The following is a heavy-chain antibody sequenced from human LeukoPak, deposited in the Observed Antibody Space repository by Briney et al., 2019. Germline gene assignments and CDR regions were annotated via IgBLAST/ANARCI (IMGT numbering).Heavy chain of an antibody. V-gene: IGHV3-7*01. CDR3: ARLVEMATTLIYPFDY. D-gene: IGHD5-12*01. CDR2: IKQDGSEK. Sequence: GGSLRLSCAASGFTFSSYWMSWVRQAPGKGLEWVANIKQDGSEKYYVDSVKGRFTISRDNAKNSLYLQMNSLRAEDTAVYYCARLVEMATTLIYPFDYWGQGTLVTVSS. CDR1: GFTFSSYW. J-gene: IGHJ4*02.